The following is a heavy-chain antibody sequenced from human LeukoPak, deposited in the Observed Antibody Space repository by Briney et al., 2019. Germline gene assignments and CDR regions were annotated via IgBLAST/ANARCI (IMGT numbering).Heavy chain of an antibody. V-gene: IGHV3-9*03. CDR1: GFTFDDYA. CDR3: AKGGGTTVTTSDFDY. Sequence: GRSLRLSCAASGFTFDDYAMHWVRQAPARGLEWVSGISWNSGSIGYADSVKGRFTISRDNAKNSLYLQMNSLRAEDMALYYCAKGGGTTVTTSDFDYWGQGTLVTVSS. J-gene: IGHJ4*02. CDR2: ISWNSGSI. D-gene: IGHD4-17*01.